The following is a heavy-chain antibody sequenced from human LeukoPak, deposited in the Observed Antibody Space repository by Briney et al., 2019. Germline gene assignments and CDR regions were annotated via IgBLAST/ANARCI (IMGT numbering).Heavy chain of an antibody. J-gene: IGHJ4*02. CDR1: GFTFSSYW. CDR3: AKARGGFLEWLKLDY. CDR2: ISGSGGST. Sequence: GESLRLSCAASGFTFSSYWMSWVRQAPGKGLEWVSAISGSGGSTYYADSVKGRFTISRDNSKNTLYLQMNSLRAEDTAVYYCAKARGGFLEWLKLDYWGQGTLVTVSS. V-gene: IGHV3-23*01. D-gene: IGHD3-3*01.